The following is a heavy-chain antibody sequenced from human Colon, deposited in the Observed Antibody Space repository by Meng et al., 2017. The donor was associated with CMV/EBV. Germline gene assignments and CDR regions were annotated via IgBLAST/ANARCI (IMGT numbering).Heavy chain of an antibody. CDR1: GFTVSSNH. Sequence: GGSLRLSCAASGFTVSSNHMSWVRQAPGKGLEWVSRIDAGDATFYADSVRGRFSISRDSSKNTLSLQMSSLRAEDTAVYYCACGEVGHCKDGVCYTRWFDPWGQGTLVTVSS. J-gene: IGHJ5*02. D-gene: IGHD2-8*01. CDR2: IDAGDAT. V-gene: IGHV3-53*01. CDR3: ACGEVGHCKDGVCYTRWFDP.